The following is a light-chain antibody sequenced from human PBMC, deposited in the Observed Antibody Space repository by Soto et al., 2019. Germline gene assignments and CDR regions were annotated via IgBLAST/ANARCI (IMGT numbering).Light chain of an antibody. V-gene: IGLV2-8*01. CDR2: EVT. CDR1: SSDVGGYNY. Sequence: QSALTQPPSASGSLGQSVTISCTGTSSDVGGYNYVSWHQQHPGKAPKLMIYEVTKRPPGVPDRFSGSKSGNTASLTGSGLQAEDEADYYCSSFAGGGNPVLFGGGTKLTVL. J-gene: IGLJ2*01. CDR3: SSFAGGGNPVL.